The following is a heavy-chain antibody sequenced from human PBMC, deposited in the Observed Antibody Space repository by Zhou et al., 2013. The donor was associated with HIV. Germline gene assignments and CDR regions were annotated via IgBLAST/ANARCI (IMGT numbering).Heavy chain of an antibody. CDR2: SNPNIGDS. CDR3: ARVHGYTYGKDGAFDV. V-gene: IGHV1-2*02. CDR1: GYPFTSYY. D-gene: IGHD5-18*01. J-gene: IGHJ3*01. Sequence: QVQLVQSGAEMKKPGASVNISCKASGYPFTSYYIHWVRQAPGQGLEWMGWSNPNIGDSDYAQRFRGRVTMATDTSIDTAYMDLNRLTSDDTAIYYCARVHGYTYGKDGAFDVWGQGTVVTVSS.